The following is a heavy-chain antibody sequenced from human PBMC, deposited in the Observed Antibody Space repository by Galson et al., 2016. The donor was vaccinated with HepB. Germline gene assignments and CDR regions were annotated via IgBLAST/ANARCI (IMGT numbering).Heavy chain of an antibody. CDR2: IWNDGSNR. Sequence: SLRLSCAASGFTFSNYGMHWVRQAPGKGLEWVALIWNDGSNRYYADSVKGRFTISRDNSKNTLYLQMNSLRAEDTAAYSCAREGVDIAVAATAFDYWGQGTLVTVSS. CDR1: GFTFSNYG. V-gene: IGHV3-33*01. J-gene: IGHJ4*02. CDR3: AREGVDIAVAATAFDY. D-gene: IGHD6-19*01.